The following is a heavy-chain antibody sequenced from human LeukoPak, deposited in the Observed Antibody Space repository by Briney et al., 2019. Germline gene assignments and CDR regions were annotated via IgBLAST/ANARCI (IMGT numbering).Heavy chain of an antibody. CDR2: IYSGGST. CDR1: GFIFSNAW. Sequence: PGGSLRLSCAASGFIFSNAWMSWVRQAPGKGLEWVSVIYSGGSTYYADSVKGRFTISRDNSKNTLYLQMNSLRAEDTAVYYCARDREMATVLGYWGQGTLVTVSS. V-gene: IGHV3-66*01. J-gene: IGHJ4*02. D-gene: IGHD5-24*01. CDR3: ARDREMATVLGY.